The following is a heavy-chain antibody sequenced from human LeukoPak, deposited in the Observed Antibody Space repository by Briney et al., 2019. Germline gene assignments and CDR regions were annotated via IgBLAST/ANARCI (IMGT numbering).Heavy chain of an antibody. D-gene: IGHD4-17*01. J-gene: IGHJ5*02. CDR3: ARRGHDYGDSEWFDP. CDR1: GFTFSNYA. CDR2: ISYDGSSK. V-gene: IGHV3-30*04. Sequence: GGSLRLPCAASGFTFSNYAMHWVRQAPGQGLEWVAFISYDGSSKYYADSVKGRFTISRDNSKNMMYLQMSSLRAEDTAVYYCARRGHDYGDSEWFDPWGQGTLVTVSS.